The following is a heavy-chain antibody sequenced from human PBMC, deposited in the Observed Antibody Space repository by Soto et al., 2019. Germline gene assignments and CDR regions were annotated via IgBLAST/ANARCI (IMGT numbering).Heavy chain of an antibody. CDR1: GGTFSSYA. Sequence: SVKVSCKASGGTFSSYAISWVRQAPGQGLEWMGGIIPIFGTANYAQKFQGRVTITADESTSTAYMELSSLRSEDTAVYYCARDRIAASGSHYYYGMDVWGQGTTVTVSS. CDR2: IIPIFGTA. V-gene: IGHV1-69*13. D-gene: IGHD6-13*01. CDR3: ARDRIAASGSHYYYGMDV. J-gene: IGHJ6*02.